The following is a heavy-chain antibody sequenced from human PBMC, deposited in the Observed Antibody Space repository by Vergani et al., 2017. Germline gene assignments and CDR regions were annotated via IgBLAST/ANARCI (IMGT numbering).Heavy chain of an antibody. V-gene: IGHV3-21*01. CDR3: ARRGSAPVIPLSYYYYMDV. D-gene: IGHD2-15*01. Sequence: EVQLVESGGGLVKPGGSLRLSCAASGFTFSSYSMNWVRQAPGKGLEWVSSISSSSSYIYYADSVKGRFTISRDNAKNSLYLQMNSLRAEDTAVYYCARRGSAPVIPLSYYYYMDVWGKGTTVTVSS. CDR1: GFTFSSYS. J-gene: IGHJ6*03. CDR2: ISSSSSYI.